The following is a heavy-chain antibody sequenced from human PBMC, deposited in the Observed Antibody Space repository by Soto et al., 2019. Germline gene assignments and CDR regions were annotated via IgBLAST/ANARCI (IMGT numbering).Heavy chain of an antibody. Sequence: ASVKVSCKASGYTFTGYYMHWVRQAPGQGLEWMGWINPNSGGTNYAQKFQGWVTMTRDTSISTAYMELSRLRSDDTAVYYCARYLSSSWPHAFDIWGQGTMVTVSS. J-gene: IGHJ3*02. CDR3: ARYLSSSWPHAFDI. V-gene: IGHV1-2*04. CDR2: INPNSGGT. D-gene: IGHD6-13*01. CDR1: GYTFTGYY.